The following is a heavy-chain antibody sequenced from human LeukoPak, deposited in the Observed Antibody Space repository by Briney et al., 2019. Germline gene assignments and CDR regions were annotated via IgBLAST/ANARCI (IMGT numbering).Heavy chain of an antibody. J-gene: IGHJ4*02. V-gene: IGHV3-74*01. CDR3: ARDLGAAAGGAGGDFDY. CDR1: GFTFSSYW. D-gene: IGHD6-13*01. Sequence: GGSLRLSCAASGFTFSSYWMHWVRQAPGKGLVWVSRINTDGSSTSYADSVKGRFTISRDNAKNTLYLQMNSLRAEDTAVYYCARDLGAAAGGAGGDFDYWGQGTLVTVSS. CDR2: INTDGSST.